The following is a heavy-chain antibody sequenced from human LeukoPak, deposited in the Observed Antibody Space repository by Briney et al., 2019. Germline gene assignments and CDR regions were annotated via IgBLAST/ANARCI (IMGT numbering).Heavy chain of an antibody. D-gene: IGHD4-23*01. CDR1: GGSISSGGYS. V-gene: IGHV4-30-2*01. Sequence: SETLSLTCAVSGGSISSGGYSWSWIRQPPGKGLEWIGYIYHSGSTYYNPSLKSRVTISVDRSKSQFSLKLSSVTAADTAVYYCARVGDYGGNSVAFNIWGQGTMVTVSS. J-gene: IGHJ3*02. CDR3: ARVGDYGGNSVAFNI. CDR2: IYHSGST.